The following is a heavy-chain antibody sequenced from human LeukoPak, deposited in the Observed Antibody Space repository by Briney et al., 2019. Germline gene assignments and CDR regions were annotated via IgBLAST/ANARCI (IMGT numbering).Heavy chain of an antibody. CDR2: INPGGAST. CDR1: GYTFSNYY. CDR3: ATTTVVTPGPDDVFDV. V-gene: IGHV1-46*01. J-gene: IGHJ3*01. D-gene: IGHD4-23*01. Sequence: ASVKVSCKASGYTFSNYYMHWVRQAPGQGLEWMGIINPGGASTTYAQKFQGRVTMTRDTSTSTVYMELSSLRSEDTAVYYCATTTVVTPGPDDVFDVWGPGTMVTVSS.